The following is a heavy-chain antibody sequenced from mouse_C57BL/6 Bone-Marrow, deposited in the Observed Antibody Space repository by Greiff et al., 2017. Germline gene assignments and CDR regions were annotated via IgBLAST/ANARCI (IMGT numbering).Heavy chain of an antibody. J-gene: IGHJ3*01. CDR1: GFTFSSYG. D-gene: IGHD1-1*01. V-gene: IGHV5-6*01. Sequence: EVKLMESGGDLVKPGGSLKLSCAASGFTFSSYGMSWVRQTPDKRLEWVATISSGGSYTYYPDSVKGRFTISRDNAKNTLYLQMSSLKSEDTAMYYCASGSSYVFAYWGQGTLVTVSA. CDR2: ISSGGSYT. CDR3: ASGSSYVFAY.